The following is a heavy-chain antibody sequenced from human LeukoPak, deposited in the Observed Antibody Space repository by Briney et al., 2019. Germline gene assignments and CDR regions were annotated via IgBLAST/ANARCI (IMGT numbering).Heavy chain of an antibody. CDR1: GGTLSSYS. CDR2: IIPILGIA. V-gene: IGHV1-69*04. D-gene: IGHD2-15*01. CDR3: ARAGMDSGPNDY. Sequence: APGKVSCKASGGTLSSYSISWGGQAPGQRVEWMGRIIPILGIANYAQKFQGRVTITADKSTSTAYMELSSLRSEDTALYHCARAGMDSGPNDYWGQGTLVTVSS. J-gene: IGHJ4*02.